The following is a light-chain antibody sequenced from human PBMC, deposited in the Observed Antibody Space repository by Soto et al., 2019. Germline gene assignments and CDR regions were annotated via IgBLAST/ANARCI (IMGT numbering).Light chain of an antibody. J-gene: IGKJ1*01. Sequence: EIVLTQSPGTLSLSPGERATLSCRASQSVSSSYLAWYQQKPGQAPRLLIYGASSRATGIPDRFSGSGSGTDFPLTIRRLEPEDFAVYYCQQYGSSSTFGQGTKVEIK. CDR3: QQYGSSST. V-gene: IGKV3-20*01. CDR2: GAS. CDR1: QSVSSSY.